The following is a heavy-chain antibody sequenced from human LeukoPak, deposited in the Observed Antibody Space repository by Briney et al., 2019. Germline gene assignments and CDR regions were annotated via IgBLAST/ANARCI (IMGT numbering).Heavy chain of an antibody. CDR2: IYISGTT. CDR3: ARDEARTGYIHY. J-gene: IGHJ4*02. V-gene: IGHV4-4*07. D-gene: IGHD3-9*01. Sequence: TSETLSLTCTVSGGSISSYYWSWVRQTAGKGLEWIGHIYISGTTNYNPSLKSRVTMSLDTSKNQLSLRLTSVTAADTAVYYCARDEARTGYIHYWGQGTLITVSS. CDR1: GGSISSYY.